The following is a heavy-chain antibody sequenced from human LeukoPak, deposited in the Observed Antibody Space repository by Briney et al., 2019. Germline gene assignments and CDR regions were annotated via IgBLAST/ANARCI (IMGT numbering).Heavy chain of an antibody. V-gene: IGHV3-30*02. D-gene: IGHD3-10*01. CDR1: AFTFSSYG. J-gene: IGHJ6*03. CDR2: IGHDGRNK. Sequence: TGGSLRLSCAASAFTFSSYGMHWVRQAPAKGLQWVTFIGHDGRNKYYADSVKGRCTISRDNAKNSLYLQMNSLRAEDTAVYYCARELGSGSYFLYYYYMDVWGKGTTVTVSS. CDR3: ARELGSGSYFLYYYYMDV.